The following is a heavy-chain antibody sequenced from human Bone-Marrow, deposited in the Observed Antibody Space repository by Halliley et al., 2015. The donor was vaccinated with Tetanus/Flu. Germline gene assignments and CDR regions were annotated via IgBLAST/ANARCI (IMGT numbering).Heavy chain of an antibody. CDR2: LSSSSSYI. CDR3: AREGGRGSSVFVFFDN. CDR1: GFTFSRYT. V-gene: IGHV3-21*01. J-gene: IGHJ4*02. Sequence: SLRLSCVASGFTFSRYTMVWVRQAPGKGLEWVSSLSSSSSYIYYADSVEGRFTISRDNAKNSLYLQMNSLRAEDTAVYWCAREGGRGSSVFVFFDNWGQGTLVTVSS. D-gene: IGHD5-12*01.